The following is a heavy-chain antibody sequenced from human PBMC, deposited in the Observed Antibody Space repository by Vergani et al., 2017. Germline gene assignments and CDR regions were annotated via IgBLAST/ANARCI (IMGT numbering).Heavy chain of an antibody. CDR1: GFTFDDYA. D-gene: IGHD3-10*01. J-gene: IGHJ6*02. Sequence: EVQLVESRGGLVQPGRSLRLSCAASGFTFDDYAMHWVRQAPGKGLEWVSAISGSGGSTYYADSVKGRFTISRDNSKNTLYLQMNSLRAEDTAVYYCAKVFYGPPLDGMDVWGQGTTVTVSS. CDR3: AKVFYGPPLDGMDV. CDR2: ISGSGGST. V-gene: IGHV3-23*04.